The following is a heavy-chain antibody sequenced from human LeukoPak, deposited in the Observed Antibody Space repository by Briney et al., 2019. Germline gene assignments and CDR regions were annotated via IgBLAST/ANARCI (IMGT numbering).Heavy chain of an antibody. CDR3: ARQTYYDILRNYYMDV. CDR2: IIPIFGTA. Sequence: ASVKVSCKASGGTFSSYAISWVRQAPGQGLEWMGGIIPIFGTANYAQKFQGRVTITADESTSTAYMELSSLRSEDTAVYYCARQTYYDILRNYYMDVWGKGTTVTISS. J-gene: IGHJ6*03. D-gene: IGHD3-9*01. CDR1: GGTFSSYA. V-gene: IGHV1-69*13.